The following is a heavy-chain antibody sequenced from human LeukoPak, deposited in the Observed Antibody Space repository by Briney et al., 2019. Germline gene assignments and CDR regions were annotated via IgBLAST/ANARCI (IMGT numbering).Heavy chain of an antibody. CDR3: ARASSGSYYVPDY. Sequence: SETLSLTCTVSGGSISSDYWSWIRQPPGKGLEWIGYIYYSGSTNYNPSLESRVTISVDTSKNQFSLKLSSVTAADTAVYYCARASSGSYYVPDYWGQGTLVTVSS. D-gene: IGHD1-26*01. J-gene: IGHJ4*02. CDR1: GGSISSDY. CDR2: IYYSGST. V-gene: IGHV4-59*08.